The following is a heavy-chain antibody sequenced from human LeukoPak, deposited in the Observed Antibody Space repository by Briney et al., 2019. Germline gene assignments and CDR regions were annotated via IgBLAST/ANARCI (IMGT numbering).Heavy chain of an antibody. CDR1: GFTFSSYW. D-gene: IGHD4-23*01. CDR3: ARDKYGGNSNAFDI. Sequence: PGGSLRLSCAASGFTFSSYWMHWVRQVPRQGLVWVARIGTDSSRTTYTHYLQGRFTISRDTAKNTLYLQMNSLRAEDTAVYYCARDKYGGNSNAFDIWGQGTLVTVSS. J-gene: IGHJ3*02. V-gene: IGHV3-74*01. CDR2: IGTDSSRT.